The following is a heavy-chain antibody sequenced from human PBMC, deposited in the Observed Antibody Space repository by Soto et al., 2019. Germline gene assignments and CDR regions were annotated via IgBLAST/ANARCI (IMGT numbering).Heavy chain of an antibody. D-gene: IGHD3-10*01. Sequence: EVQLVESGGGLVQPGGSLRLSCAASGFTFSSYRMSWVRQAPGKGLEWVANIKQDGSEKYYVDSVKGRFTISRDNAKNSLYLQMNSLRAEDTAVYYCARSGPYGSGSYSRWWFDPWGQGTLVTVSS. CDR3: ARSGPYGSGSYSRWWFDP. V-gene: IGHV3-7*01. CDR2: IKQDGSEK. J-gene: IGHJ5*02. CDR1: GFTFSSYR.